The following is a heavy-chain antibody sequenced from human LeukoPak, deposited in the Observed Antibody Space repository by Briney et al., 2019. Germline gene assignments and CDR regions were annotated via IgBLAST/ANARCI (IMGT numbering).Heavy chain of an antibody. CDR3: ARAPRDSSGYYYDY. J-gene: IGHJ4*02. CDR1: GFTFSSYA. V-gene: IGHV3-30*01. CDR2: ISNGGSNK. Sequence: GRSLRLSCAASGFTFSSYAMHRVRQAPGKGLEWVAVISNGGSNKYYADSVKGRFTISRDNSKNTLYLQMNSLRADDTAVYYCARAPRDSSGYYYDYWGQGTLVTVSS. D-gene: IGHD3-22*01.